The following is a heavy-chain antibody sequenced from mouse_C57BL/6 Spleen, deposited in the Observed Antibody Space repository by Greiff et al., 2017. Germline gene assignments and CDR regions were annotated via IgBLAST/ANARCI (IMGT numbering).Heavy chain of an antibody. J-gene: IGHJ2*01. V-gene: IGHV1-52*01. CDR3: ARSSDGDY. CDR1: GYTFTSYW. CDR2: IDPSDSET. Sequence: QQSCKASGYTFTSYWMHWVKQRPIQGLEWIGNIDPSDSETHYNQKFKDKATLTVDKSSSTAYMQLSSLTSEDSAVYYCARSSDGDYWGQGTTLTVSS.